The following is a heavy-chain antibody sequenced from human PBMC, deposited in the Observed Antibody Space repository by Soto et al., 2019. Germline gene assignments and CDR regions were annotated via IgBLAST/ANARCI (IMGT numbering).Heavy chain of an antibody. V-gene: IGHV3-30*18. CDR1: GFTFSSYG. CDR3: AKDKGRSGWYLLDY. D-gene: IGHD6-19*01. J-gene: IGHJ4*02. CDR2: ISYDGSNK. Sequence: QVQLVESGGGVVQPGRSLRLSCAASGFTFSSYGMHWVRQAPGKGLEWVAVISYDGSNKYYADSVKGRFTISRDNSKNTLYLKMNSLRAEDTAVYYCAKDKGRSGWYLLDYWGQGTLVTVSS.